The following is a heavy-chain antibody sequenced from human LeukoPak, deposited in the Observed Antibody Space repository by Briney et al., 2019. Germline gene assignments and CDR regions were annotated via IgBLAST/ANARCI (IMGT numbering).Heavy chain of an antibody. CDR1: EGTFSSYA. CDR2: IIPIFGTA. Sequence: ASVKVSCKASEGTFSSYAISWVRQAPGQGLEWMGGIIPIFGTANYAQKFQGRVTITADESTSTAYMELSSLRSEDTAVYYCARATAYSNYVLDYWGQGTLVTVSS. D-gene: IGHD4-11*01. J-gene: IGHJ4*02. CDR3: ARATAYSNYVLDY. V-gene: IGHV1-69*01.